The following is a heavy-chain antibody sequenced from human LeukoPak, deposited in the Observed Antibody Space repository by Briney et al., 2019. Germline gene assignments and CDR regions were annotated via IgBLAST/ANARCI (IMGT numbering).Heavy chain of an antibody. D-gene: IGHD3-10*01. V-gene: IGHV3-30*03. CDR1: GFTFSSYG. J-gene: IGHJ6*02. Sequence: QTGGSLRLSCAASGFTFSSYGMHWVRQAPGKGLEWVAVISYDGSNKYYADSVKGRFTISRDNSKNTLYLQMNSLRAEDTAVYYCAIELYGSGSYLYGMDVWGQGTTVTVSS. CDR3: AIELYGSGSYLYGMDV. CDR2: ISYDGSNK.